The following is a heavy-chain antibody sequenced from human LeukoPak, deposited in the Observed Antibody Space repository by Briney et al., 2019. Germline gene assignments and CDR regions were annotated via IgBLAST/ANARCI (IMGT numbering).Heavy chain of an antibody. J-gene: IGHJ4*02. V-gene: IGHV3-48*01. CDR2: ISSSSSTI. CDR1: GFTFSSYS. D-gene: IGHD3-10*01. Sequence: TGGSLRLSCAASGFTFSSYSMNWVGQAPGKGLEWVSYISSSSSTIYYADSVKGRFTISRDNAKNSLYLQMNSLRAEDTAVYYCARAYYGSGSYSFDYWGQGTLVTVSS. CDR3: ARAYYGSGSYSFDY.